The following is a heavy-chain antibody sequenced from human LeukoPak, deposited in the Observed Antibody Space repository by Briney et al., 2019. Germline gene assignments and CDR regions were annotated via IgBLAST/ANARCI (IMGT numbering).Heavy chain of an antibody. CDR1: GGSISSYY. CDR2: IDYSGST. Sequence: SETLSLTCTVSGGSISSYYWSWIRQPPPKGLEWVGYIDYSGSTHYHPSLKSRVTISVDTSKNQFSLKLSSVTAADTAVYCCARVGQGCFDLWGRGTLVTVSS. V-gene: IGHV4-59*01. CDR3: ARVGQGCFDL. J-gene: IGHJ2*01.